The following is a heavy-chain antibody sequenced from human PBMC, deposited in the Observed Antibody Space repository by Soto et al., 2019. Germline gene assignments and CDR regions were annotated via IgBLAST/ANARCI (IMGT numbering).Heavy chain of an antibody. CDR2: MNPNSGNT. D-gene: IGHD2-2*01. Sequence: QVQLVQSGAEVKKPGASMKVSCKASGYTFTSYDINWVRQATGQGLEWMGWMNPNSGNTGYAQKFQGRVTMTRDTSISTAYMELSSLRSEDTAVYFCARGFCSSTSCHFDYSGQGTLVTVSS. V-gene: IGHV1-8*01. J-gene: IGHJ4*02. CDR1: GYTFTSYD. CDR3: ARGFCSSTSCHFDY.